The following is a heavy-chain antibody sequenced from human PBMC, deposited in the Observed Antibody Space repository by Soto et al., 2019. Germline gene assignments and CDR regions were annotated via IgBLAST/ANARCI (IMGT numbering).Heavy chain of an antibody. CDR2: IDPSDSFT. Sequence: GESLKISCRSLRHSVSSNWITWVRQMPGKGLEWMGRIDPSDSFTYYSPSFEGHVTISFDLSINTAYLQWSSLKASDTATYFCAKSGTTYYNKSGYSVWGQGTLVTVSS. CDR1: RHSVSSNW. D-gene: IGHD3-22*01. CDR3: AKSGTTYYNKSGYSV. V-gene: IGHV5-10-1*01. J-gene: IGHJ4*02.